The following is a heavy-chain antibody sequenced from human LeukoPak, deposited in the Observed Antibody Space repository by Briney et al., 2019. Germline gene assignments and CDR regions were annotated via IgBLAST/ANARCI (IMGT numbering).Heavy chain of an antibody. D-gene: IGHD4-17*01. CDR3: ARDIGYGDHGIDY. CDR2: IRGSNSDT. Sequence: ASVKVSCKASGYTLSSYGVSWVRQAPGQGLEWVGWIRGSNSDTNYVPRLQGRITVTKDTSTNTAYMELRNLRSDDTAIYYCARDIGYGDHGIDYWGQGTLVTVSS. CDR1: GYTLSSYG. J-gene: IGHJ4*02. V-gene: IGHV1-18*01.